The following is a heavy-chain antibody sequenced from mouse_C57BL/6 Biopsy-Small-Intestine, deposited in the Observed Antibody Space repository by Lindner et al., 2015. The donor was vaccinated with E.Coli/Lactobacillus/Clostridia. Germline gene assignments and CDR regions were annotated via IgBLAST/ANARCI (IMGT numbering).Heavy chain of an antibody. V-gene: IGHV1-14*01. Sequence: VQLQESGPELVKPGASVKMSCKASGNTFTTYVIHWVKQKPGQGLEWIGYINPYNDGTNYNEKFKDKATLTSDKSSSTAHMELSSLTSEDSAVYYCARVGLVYYAMDYWGQGTSVTVSS. J-gene: IGHJ4*01. CDR1: GNTFTTYV. CDR2: INPYNDGT. CDR3: ARVGLVYYAMDY. D-gene: IGHD2-2*01.